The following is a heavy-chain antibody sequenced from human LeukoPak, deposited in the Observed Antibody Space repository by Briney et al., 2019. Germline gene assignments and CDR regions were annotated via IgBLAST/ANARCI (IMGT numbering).Heavy chain of an antibody. CDR3: VRLATMVRGVIIPDLFDY. CDR1: GGSISSSY. V-gene: IGHV4-59*08. Sequence: SETLSLTCTVSGGSISSSYWSWIRQPPGKGLEWIGYIYYSGGTNYNPSLKSRVTISVDTSKNQFSLKLNSVTAADTAVYYCVRLATMVRGVIIPDLFDYWGQGILVIVSS. D-gene: IGHD3-10*01. CDR2: IYYSGGT. J-gene: IGHJ4*02.